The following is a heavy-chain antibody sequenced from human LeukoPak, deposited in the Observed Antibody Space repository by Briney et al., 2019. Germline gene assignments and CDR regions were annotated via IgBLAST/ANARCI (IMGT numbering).Heavy chain of an antibody. V-gene: IGHV5-51*01. Sequence: GESLKISCKGSGYSFTSYWIGWVRQMPGKGLEWMGIIYPGDSDTRYSPSFQGQVTISADKSISTAYLQWGSLKASDTAMYYCARHPDLLRGVLTGLFDYWGQGTLVTVSS. D-gene: IGHD3-9*01. J-gene: IGHJ4*02. CDR3: ARHPDLLRGVLTGLFDY. CDR2: IYPGDSDT. CDR1: GYSFTSYW.